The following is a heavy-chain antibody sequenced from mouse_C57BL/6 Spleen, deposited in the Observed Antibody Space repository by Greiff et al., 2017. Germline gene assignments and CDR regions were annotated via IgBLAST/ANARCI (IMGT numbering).Heavy chain of an antibody. V-gene: IGHV1-82*01. D-gene: IGHD3-3*01. J-gene: IGHJ3*01. Sequence: QVQLKQSGPELVKPGASVKISCKASGYAFSSSWMNWVKQRPGKGLEWIGRIYPGDGDTNYNGKFKGKATLTADKSSSTAYMQLSSLTSEDSAVYFCGGTLAYWGQGTLVTVSA. CDR1: GYAFSSSW. CDR3: GGTLAY. CDR2: IYPGDGDT.